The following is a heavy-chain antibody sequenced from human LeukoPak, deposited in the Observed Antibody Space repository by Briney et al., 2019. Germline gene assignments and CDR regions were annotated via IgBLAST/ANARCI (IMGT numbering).Heavy chain of an antibody. CDR3: ARERAVGAKLGPRYYFDY. V-gene: IGHV3-7*03. J-gene: IGHJ4*02. Sequence: HPGGSLRLSCAASGFIFSNYGMHWVRQAPGKGLEWVANIKQDGSEKYYVDSVKGRFTISRDNAKNSLYLQMNSLRAEDTAVYYCARERAVGAKLGPRYYFDYWGQGTLVTVSS. CDR1: GFIFSNYG. CDR2: IKQDGSEK. D-gene: IGHD1-26*01.